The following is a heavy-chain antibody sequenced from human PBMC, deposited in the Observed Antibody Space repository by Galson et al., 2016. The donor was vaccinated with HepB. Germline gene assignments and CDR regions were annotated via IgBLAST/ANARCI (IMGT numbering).Heavy chain of an antibody. J-gene: IGHJ4*02. CDR2: INPHSGAT. CDR1: EYTFTAYY. Sequence: SVKVSCKASEYTFTAYYLHWVRQAPGQGLEWMGWINPHSGATNYAKKFRGRVTMTRDTSISTASVELRSLRSDGTAIYHCAKDQCSGGDCFTTFDNWGQGTLVIVSS. D-gene: IGHD2-21*02. CDR3: AKDQCSGGDCFTTFDN. V-gene: IGHV1-2*02.